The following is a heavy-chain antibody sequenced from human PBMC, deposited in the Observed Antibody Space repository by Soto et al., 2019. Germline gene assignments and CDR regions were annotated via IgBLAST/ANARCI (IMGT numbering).Heavy chain of an antibody. CDR1: GFTFSSYA. D-gene: IGHD3-3*01. J-gene: IGHJ4*02. V-gene: IGHV3-23*01. CDR3: SKLWSICGVVIPFAF. Sequence: PGGSLRLSCAASGFTFSSYAMSWVRQAPGKGLEWVSAISGSGGSTYYADSVKGRFTISRDNSKNTLYLQMNSLRAEDTAVYYCSKLWSICGVVIPFAFRGQGSLVPVSS. CDR2: ISGSGGST.